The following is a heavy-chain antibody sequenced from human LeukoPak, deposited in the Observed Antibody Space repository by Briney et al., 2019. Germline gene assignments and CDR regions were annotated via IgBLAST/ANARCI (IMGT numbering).Heavy chain of an antibody. Sequence: GGSLRLSCAASGFTFSTYSLNWVRQAPGKGREWVSSISSSSSYIYYADSVKGRFTIYRDNAKHSLYLQMNSLRAEDTAVYYCARADFWSGQAHMDVWGKGTTVTVSS. D-gene: IGHD3-3*01. V-gene: IGHV3-21*01. CDR2: ISSSSSYI. J-gene: IGHJ6*03. CDR3: ARADFWSGQAHMDV. CDR1: GFTFSTYS.